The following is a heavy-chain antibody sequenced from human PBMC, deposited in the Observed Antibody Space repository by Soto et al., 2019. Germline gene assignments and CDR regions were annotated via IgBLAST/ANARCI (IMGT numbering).Heavy chain of an antibody. CDR2: IIPIFGTA. CDR3: ARDSFTYDILTGRFDY. V-gene: IGHV1-69*13. Sequence: SVKVSCKASGGTFSSYAISWVRQAPGQGLEWMGGIIPIFGTANYAQKFQGRVTITADESTSTAYMELSSLRSEDTAVYYCARDSFTYDILTGRFDYGGEGTLVTVSS. CDR1: GGTFSSYA. J-gene: IGHJ4*02. D-gene: IGHD3-9*01.